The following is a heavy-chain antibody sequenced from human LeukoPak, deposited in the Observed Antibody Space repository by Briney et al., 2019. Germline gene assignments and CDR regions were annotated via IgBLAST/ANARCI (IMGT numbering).Heavy chain of an antibody. D-gene: IGHD3-22*01. CDR1: GGSISTSNYY. V-gene: IGHV4-39*01. CDR3: ARLYYYDSSGPPL. Sequence: KPSETLSLTCSVSGGSISTSNYYWGWIRQPPGKGLEWIANIYYSGRTYYNPSLKSRVTISMDTSKNQFSLKLSSVTAADTAVYYCARLYYYDSSGPPLWGRGTLVTVSS. CDR2: IYYSGRT. J-gene: IGHJ4*02.